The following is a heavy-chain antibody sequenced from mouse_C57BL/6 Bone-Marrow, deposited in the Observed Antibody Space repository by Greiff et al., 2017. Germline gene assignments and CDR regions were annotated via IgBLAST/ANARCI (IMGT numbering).Heavy chain of an antibody. Sequence: QVQLQQSGAELARPGASVKLSCKASGYTFTSYGISWVQQRTGQGLEWIGEIYPRSGNTSYNEKFKGKATLTADKSSSTAYMELRSLTSEDSAVYFCARTLDGYYPPWFAYWGQGTLVTVSA. CDR2: IYPRSGNT. D-gene: IGHD2-3*01. J-gene: IGHJ3*01. V-gene: IGHV1-81*01. CDR1: GYTFTSYG. CDR3: ARTLDGYYPPWFAY.